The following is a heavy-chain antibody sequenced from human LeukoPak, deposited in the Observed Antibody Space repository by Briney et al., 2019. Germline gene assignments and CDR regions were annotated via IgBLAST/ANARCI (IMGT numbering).Heavy chain of an antibody. Sequence: PGGSLRLSCAASGFTFSTYAMSWVRQAPGKGLEWVSSVSGSGGNTHYADSVKGRFTISRDNSKNTLHLQMNGLRAEDTAVYYCARDPLDISRWANAFDIWGQGTTVIVSS. CDR1: GFTFSTYA. V-gene: IGHV3-23*01. CDR3: ARDPLDISRWANAFDI. CDR2: VSGSGGNT. J-gene: IGHJ3*02. D-gene: IGHD5-12*01.